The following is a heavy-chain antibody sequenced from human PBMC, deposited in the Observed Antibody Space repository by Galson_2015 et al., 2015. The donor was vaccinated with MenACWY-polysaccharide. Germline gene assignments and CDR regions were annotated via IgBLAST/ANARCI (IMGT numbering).Heavy chain of an antibody. V-gene: IGHV3-23*01. Sequence: SLRLSCAASGFPFSRYAMTWVRQAPGKGLEWVSTVSGTDGNTYYAASVKGRFTISRDNSKNTLYLQMNSLRAEDTAIYYCAKGLGSFDLWGQGTLVTVSS. D-gene: IGHD1-26*01. J-gene: IGHJ5*02. CDR3: AKGLGSFDL. CDR1: GFPFSRYA. CDR2: VSGTDGNT.